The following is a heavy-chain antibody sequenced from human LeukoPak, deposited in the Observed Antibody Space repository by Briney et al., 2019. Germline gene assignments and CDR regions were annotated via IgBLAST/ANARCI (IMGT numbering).Heavy chain of an antibody. D-gene: IGHD1-26*01. CDR3: AKDTRYGGSYGYFDY. V-gene: IGHV3-23*01. CDR1: GSNFGTYA. Sequence: PGGSLRLACAASGSNFGTYAMNWVRQAPGKGLEWVSSISGSAGSTYYADSVKGRFTISRDNSKNTLSLQMNSLRAEDMAVYYCAKDTRYGGSYGYFDYWGQGTLVTVSS. J-gene: IGHJ4*02. CDR2: ISGSAGST.